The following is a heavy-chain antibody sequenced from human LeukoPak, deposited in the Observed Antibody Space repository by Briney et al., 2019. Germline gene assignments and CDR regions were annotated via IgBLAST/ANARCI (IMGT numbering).Heavy chain of an antibody. CDR2: ISGSGGST. Sequence: GGSLRLSCAASGFTFSSYAVSWVRQAAGKGLEWVSAISGSGGSTYYADSVKGRFTISRDNSKNTLYLQMNSLRAEDTAVYYCAKVLTPQYYYYYYMDVWGKGTTVTVSS. CDR1: GFTFSSYA. CDR3: AKVLTPQYYYYYYMDV. V-gene: IGHV3-23*01. J-gene: IGHJ6*03.